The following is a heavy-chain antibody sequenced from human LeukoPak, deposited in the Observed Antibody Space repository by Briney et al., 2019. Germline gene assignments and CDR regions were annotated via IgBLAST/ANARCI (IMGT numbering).Heavy chain of an antibody. CDR3: AGSSGYTYGFYY. D-gene: IGHD5-18*01. V-gene: IGHV1-46*01. J-gene: IGHJ4*02. Sequence: ASVKVSCMASGYTFTNFYMHWVRQAPGQGFEWMGIINPSGGSTSYAQKFQGRVTMTRDTSTSTVYMELSSLRSEDTAMYYCAGSSGYTYGFYYWGQGTLVTVSS. CDR1: GYTFTNFY. CDR2: INPSGGST.